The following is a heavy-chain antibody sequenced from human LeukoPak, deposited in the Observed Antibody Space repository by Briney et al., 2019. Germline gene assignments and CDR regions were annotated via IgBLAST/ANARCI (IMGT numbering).Heavy chain of an antibody. D-gene: IGHD2-21*01. J-gene: IGHJ4*02. V-gene: IGHV1-46*01. CDR1: GYTFTNYY. Sequence: ASVKVSCKASGYTFTNYYMHWVRQAPGQGLEWVGIINPSGGSTAYAQKFQGGVTMTTDTSTSTVYMELSSLRSGDTAVYYCARRYCGTSKCKGGDTLDYWGQGTLVTVSS. CDR3: ARRYCGTSKCKGGDTLDY. CDR2: INPSGGST.